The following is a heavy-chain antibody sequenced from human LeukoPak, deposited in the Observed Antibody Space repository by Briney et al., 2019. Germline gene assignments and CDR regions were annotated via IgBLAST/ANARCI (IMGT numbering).Heavy chain of an antibody. V-gene: IGHV1-69*04. Sequence: ASVKVSCRSSGGTFSTYTITWVRQAPGQGLQWMGRFIPILGITNYAQKFQGRVTFTADKSTSTAYMELSSLRSDDTAVYYYARDRAGGYGDYWGQGTLVTVSS. CDR3: ARDRAGGYGDY. CDR1: GGTFSTYT. J-gene: IGHJ4*02. CDR2: FIPILGIT. D-gene: IGHD6-25*01.